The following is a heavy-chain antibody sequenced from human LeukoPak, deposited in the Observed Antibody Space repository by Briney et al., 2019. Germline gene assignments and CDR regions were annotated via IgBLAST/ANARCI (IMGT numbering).Heavy chain of an antibody. CDR2: IYPGDSDT. V-gene: IGHV5-51*01. Sequence: GASLQISCKGSGYIFTSYWIGWVRQLPGKGLESMGIIYPGDSDTRYSPSFQGQVTISADKSISTAYLQWSSLKASDTAMYYCARRFGRWLQSRYYFDYWGQGTLVTVSS. CDR1: GYIFTSYW. J-gene: IGHJ4*02. D-gene: IGHD5-24*01. CDR3: ARRFGRWLQSRYYFDY.